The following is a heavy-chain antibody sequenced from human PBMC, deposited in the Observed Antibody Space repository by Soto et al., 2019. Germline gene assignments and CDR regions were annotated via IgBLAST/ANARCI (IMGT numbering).Heavy chain of an antibody. CDR2: IYRTGST. D-gene: IGHD1-7*01. CDR3: ASRDPGTSVDY. CDR1: GGSITSNNW. V-gene: IGHV4-4*02. J-gene: IGHJ4*02. Sequence: QVQLQESGPGLVKPSGILSITCAVSGGSITSNNWWTWVRQPPGQGLEWIGEIYRTGSTNYNPSLKSRVTISLDKSENQFSLKVTSLTAADTAVYYCASRDPGTSVDYWGQGTLVTVSS.